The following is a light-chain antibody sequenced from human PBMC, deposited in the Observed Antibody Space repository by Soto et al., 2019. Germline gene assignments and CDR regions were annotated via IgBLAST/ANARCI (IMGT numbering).Light chain of an antibody. Sequence: DIQLTQSPSSLSASVGDRVTITCRASQGISSWLAWYQHKPGNAPKVLISAASTLQSGVPPRFSGSESGTDFTLTISSLQPEDSASYYCQQYYNSVLTFGGGTKVDI. CDR1: QGISSW. V-gene: IGKV1-12*01. J-gene: IGKJ4*01. CDR2: AAS. CDR3: QQYYNSVLT.